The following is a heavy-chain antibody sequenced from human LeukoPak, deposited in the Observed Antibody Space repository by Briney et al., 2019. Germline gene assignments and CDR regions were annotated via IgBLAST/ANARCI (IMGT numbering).Heavy chain of an antibody. CDR1: GGSFSGYY. CDR2: INHSGST. D-gene: IGHD3-22*01. V-gene: IGHV4-34*01. CDR3: ARGRPGYYYDSSGYYFY. Sequence: SETLSLTCAVYGGSFSGYYWSWIRQPPGKGLEWIGEINHSGSTNYNPSLKSRVTISVDTSKNQFSLKLSSVTAADTAVYYCARGRPGYYYDSSGYYFYWGQGTLVTVSS. J-gene: IGHJ4*02.